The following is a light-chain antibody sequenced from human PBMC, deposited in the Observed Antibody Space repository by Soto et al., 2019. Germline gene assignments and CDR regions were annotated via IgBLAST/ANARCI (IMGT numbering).Light chain of an antibody. V-gene: IGKV1-33*01. CDR3: QQYDILPIT. CDR1: QSISSS. Sequence: DIQVTQSPSTLSASVGDRVTNTCRASQSISSSLAWYHQKPGKAPNLLIYDASNLEIGVPSRFSGSGSGTHFTFTISSLQTEDIGTYYCQQYDILPITFGRGTRLEI. CDR2: DAS. J-gene: IGKJ5*01.